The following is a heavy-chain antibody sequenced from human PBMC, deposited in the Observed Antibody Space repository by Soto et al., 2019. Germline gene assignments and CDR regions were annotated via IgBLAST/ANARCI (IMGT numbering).Heavy chain of an antibody. D-gene: IGHD4-17*01. Sequence: ASVKVSCKASGYTFTSYGISWVRQAPGQGLEWMGWISAYNGNTNYAQKLQGRVTMTTDTSTSTAYVELRSLRSDDTAVYYCARNKVTTRISGAFDIWGQGTMVTVSS. CDR2: ISAYNGNT. J-gene: IGHJ3*02. V-gene: IGHV1-18*01. CDR1: GYTFTSYG. CDR3: ARNKVTTRISGAFDI.